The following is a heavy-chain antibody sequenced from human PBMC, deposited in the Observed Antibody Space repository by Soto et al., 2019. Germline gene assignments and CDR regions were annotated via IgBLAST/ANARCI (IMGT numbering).Heavy chain of an antibody. CDR1: GFTFSSYS. J-gene: IGHJ5*02. Sequence: GGSLRLSCAASGFTFSSYSMNWVRQAPGKGLEWVSSISSSSSYIYYADSVKGRFTISRDNAKNSLYLQMNSLRAEDTAVYYCARDLDDSGGYYYDNWFDPWGQGTLVTVSS. CDR3: ARDLDDSGGYYYDNWFDP. D-gene: IGHD3-22*01. CDR2: ISSSSSYI. V-gene: IGHV3-21*01.